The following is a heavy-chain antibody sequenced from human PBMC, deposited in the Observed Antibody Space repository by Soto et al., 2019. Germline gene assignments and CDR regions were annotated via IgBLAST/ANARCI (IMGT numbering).Heavy chain of an antibody. Sequence: QVQLVQSGAEVKKPGASVKVSCKASGYTFTSYGISWVRQAPGQGLEWMGGISAYNGNTNYAQKLQGRVTMTTDTSTSTAYMELRSLRSDDTAVYYCARQNPPRYCSSTSCFNRGAFDIWGQGTMVTVSS. CDR2: ISAYNGNT. V-gene: IGHV1-18*01. D-gene: IGHD2-2*01. CDR3: ARQNPPRYCSSTSCFNRGAFDI. J-gene: IGHJ3*02. CDR1: GYTFTSYG.